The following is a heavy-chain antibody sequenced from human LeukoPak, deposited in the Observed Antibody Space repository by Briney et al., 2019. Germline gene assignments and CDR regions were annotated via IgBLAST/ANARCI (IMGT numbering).Heavy chain of an antibody. V-gene: IGHV3-30*18. J-gene: IGHJ4*02. CDR3: AKDKRRHQLVVNLDY. Sequence: GRSLRLSCAASGFTFSSYGMHWVRQAPGKGLEWVAVISYDGSNKYYADSVKGRFTISRDNSKNTLYLQMNSLRAEDTAVYYCAKDKRRHQLVVNLDYWGQGTLVTVSS. CDR2: ISYDGSNK. CDR1: GFTFSSYG. D-gene: IGHD6-13*01.